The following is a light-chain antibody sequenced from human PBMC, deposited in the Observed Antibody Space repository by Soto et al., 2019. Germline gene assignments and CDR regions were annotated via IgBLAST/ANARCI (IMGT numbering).Light chain of an antibody. CDR1: SSDVGGYNY. J-gene: IGLJ2*01. CDR2: DVS. CDR3: SAYTNSSIAVI. Sequence: QSALTQPASVSGSPGQSITISCTGTSSDVGGYNYVSWYQHHPGKAPKLTIYDVSKRPSGVSNRISGSKSGNTASLTISGLQAEDEADYYCSAYTNSSIAVIFGGGTKLTVL. V-gene: IGLV2-14*03.